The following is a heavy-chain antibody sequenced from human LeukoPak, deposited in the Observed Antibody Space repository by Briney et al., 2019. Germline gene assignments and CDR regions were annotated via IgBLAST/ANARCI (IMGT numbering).Heavy chain of an antibody. CDR2: IYHSGST. D-gene: IGHD1-1*01. Sequence: SETLSLTCTVSGYSISSGYYWSWIRQPPGKGLEWIGSIYHSGSTYYNPSLKSRVTISVDTSKNQFSLKLSSVTAADTAVYYCAREGERASFDYWGQGTLVTVSS. CDR3: AREGERASFDY. J-gene: IGHJ4*02. V-gene: IGHV4-38-2*02. CDR1: GYSISSGYY.